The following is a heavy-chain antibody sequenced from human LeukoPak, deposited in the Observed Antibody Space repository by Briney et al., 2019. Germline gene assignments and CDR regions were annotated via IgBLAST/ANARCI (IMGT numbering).Heavy chain of an antibody. CDR2: ICWNSGSI. V-gene: IGHV3-9*01. D-gene: IGHD5-18*01. Sequence: GRSLRLSCAASGFTFDDYAMHWVRHAPGKGLEWVSGICWNSGSIGYADSVKGRFTISRDNAKNSLYLQMTSLRAEDTALYYCAKGTHVDTAMEMDAFDIWGQGTMVTVSS. CDR1: GFTFDDYA. J-gene: IGHJ3*02. CDR3: AKGTHVDTAMEMDAFDI.